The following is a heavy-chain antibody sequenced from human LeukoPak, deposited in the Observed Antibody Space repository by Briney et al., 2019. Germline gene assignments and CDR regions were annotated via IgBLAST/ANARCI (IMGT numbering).Heavy chain of an antibody. V-gene: IGHV4-34*01. CDR3: ASAQGVTMT. CDR2: INHSGST. D-gene: IGHD4-17*01. J-gene: IGHJ4*02. Sequence: SETLSLTCAVYGGSFSGYYWSWIPQPPGKGLEWIGEINHSGSTNYNPSLKSRVSISVDTSKNQLYLKLSSVTAAGTAVYYCASAQGVTMTWGQGTLVSVSS. CDR1: GGSFSGYY.